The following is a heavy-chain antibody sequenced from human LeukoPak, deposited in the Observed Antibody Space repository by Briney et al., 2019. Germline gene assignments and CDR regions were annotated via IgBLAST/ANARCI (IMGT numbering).Heavy chain of an antibody. CDR2: ISDSGGRT. J-gene: IGHJ4*01. CDR1: GITLSNYG. D-gene: IGHD3-22*01. CDR3: AKRGVVIRVILVGFHKEAYYFDS. Sequence: GGSLRLSCVVSGITLSNYGMSWVRQAPGKGLEWVAGISDSGGRTNCADSVKGRFTITRDNPKNTLYLQMNSLRAEDTAVYFCAKRGVVIRVILVGFHKEAYYFDSWGQGALVTVSS. V-gene: IGHV3-23*01.